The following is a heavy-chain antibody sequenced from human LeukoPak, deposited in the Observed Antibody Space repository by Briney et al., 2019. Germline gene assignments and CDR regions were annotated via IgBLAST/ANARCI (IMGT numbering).Heavy chain of an antibody. CDR2: IYSGGST. Sequence: GGSLRLSCAASGFTVSSNYMSWVRQAPGKGLEWVSVIYSGGSTYYAGSVKGRFTISRDNSKNTLYLQMNSLRAEDTAVYYCARGAPVTRGAFDYWGQGTLVTVSS. D-gene: IGHD3-10*01. V-gene: IGHV3-53*01. CDR3: ARGAPVTRGAFDY. CDR1: GFTVSSNY. J-gene: IGHJ4*02.